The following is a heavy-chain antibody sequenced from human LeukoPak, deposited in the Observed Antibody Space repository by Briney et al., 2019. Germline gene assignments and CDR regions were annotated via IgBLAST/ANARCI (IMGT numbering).Heavy chain of an antibody. V-gene: IGHV3-30*02. D-gene: IGHD2-21*02. CDR3: AKIVVVTANRDY. CDR2: IRYDGSNK. CDR1: RFTFSSYG. J-gene: IGHJ4*02. Sequence: GGSLTLACAASRFTFSSYGMHWVRQAPGMGLEWVAFIRYDGSNKYYADSVKGRFTISRDNSKNTLYLQMNSLRAEDTAVYYCAKIVVVTANRDYWGQGTLVTVSS.